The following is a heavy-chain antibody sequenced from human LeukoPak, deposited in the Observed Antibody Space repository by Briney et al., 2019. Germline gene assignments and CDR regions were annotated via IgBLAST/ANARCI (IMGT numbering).Heavy chain of an antibody. J-gene: IGHJ4*02. V-gene: IGHV4-4*07. CDR2: IYTSGST. D-gene: IGHD2-2*01. CDR1: GGSISSYY. Sequence: PSETLSLTCTVSGGSISSYYWSWIRQPAGKGLEWIGRIYTSGSTNYNPSLKSRVTMSVDTSKNQFSLKLSSVTAADTAVYYCAGPPTRYCSSTSCPKSVVEGFKFYWGQETLVPVS. CDR3: AGPPTRYCSSTSCPKSVVEGFKFY.